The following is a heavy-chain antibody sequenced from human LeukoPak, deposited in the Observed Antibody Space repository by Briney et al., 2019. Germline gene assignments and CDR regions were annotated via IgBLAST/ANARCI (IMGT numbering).Heavy chain of an antibody. CDR1: GGSISSYY. Sequence: SETLSLTCTVSGGSISSYYWSWIRQPPGKGLEWIGYIYYSGSTNYNPSLKSRVTISVDTSKNQFSLKLSSVTAADTAVYYCAREVGYYYYYMDVWGEGTTVTVSS. D-gene: IGHD1-26*01. CDR2: IYYSGST. V-gene: IGHV4-59*12. J-gene: IGHJ6*03. CDR3: AREVGYYYYYMDV.